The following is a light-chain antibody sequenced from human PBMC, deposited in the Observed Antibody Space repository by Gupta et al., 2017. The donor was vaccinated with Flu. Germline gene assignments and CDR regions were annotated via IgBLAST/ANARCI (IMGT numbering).Light chain of an antibody. J-gene: IGKJ2*03. CDR1: QNINSW. Sequence: DRVTITCRASQNINSWLAWYQQKPWKAPNLLIYQASILESGVPSRFSGSGSGTEFTLTISCLQPDDFATYYCQQYSSYSGYSFGQGTKVEIK. CDR2: QAS. CDR3: QQYSSYSGYS. V-gene: IGKV1-5*03.